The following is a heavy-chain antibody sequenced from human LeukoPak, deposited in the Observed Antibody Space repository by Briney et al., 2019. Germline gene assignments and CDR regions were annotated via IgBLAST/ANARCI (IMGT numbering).Heavy chain of an antibody. CDR1: GGTFSSYA. J-gene: IGHJ5*02. CDR3: ASYYGSGSYGWFDP. Sequence: GSSVKVSCKASGGTFSSYAISWVRQAPGQGLEWMGGIIPIFGTANYAQKFQGRVTITADESTSTAYMELSSLRSEDTAVYYCASYYGSGSYGWFDPWGQGTLVTVSS. CDR2: IIPIFGTA. V-gene: IGHV1-69*01. D-gene: IGHD3-10*01.